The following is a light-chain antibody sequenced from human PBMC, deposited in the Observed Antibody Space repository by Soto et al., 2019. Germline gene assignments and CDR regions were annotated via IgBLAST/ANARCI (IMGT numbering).Light chain of an antibody. CDR3: SSYAGSNNPYV. CDR1: SSDIGGYNY. Sequence: QSALTQPPSASGSPGQSVTISCTGTSSDIGGYNYVSWYQQHPGKAPKLMIYEVSKRPSGVPDRFSGSKSGNTASLTVFGLQAEDEADYYCSSYAGSNNPYVFGTGTKVTV. CDR2: EVS. J-gene: IGLJ1*01. V-gene: IGLV2-8*01.